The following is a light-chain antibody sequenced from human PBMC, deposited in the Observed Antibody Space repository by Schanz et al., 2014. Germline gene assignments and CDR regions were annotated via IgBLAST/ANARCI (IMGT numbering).Light chain of an antibody. V-gene: IGKV3-20*01. CDR2: DAS. CDR1: QSVSSN. Sequence: EIVLTQSPGTLSLSPGERATLSCRASQSVSSNLAWYQQKPGQAPRLLIYDASNRATGIPARFSGSGSGTDFTLTISRLEPEDFAVYYCQQYGSSPRTFGGGTKVEIQ. CDR3: QQYGSSPRT. J-gene: IGKJ4*02.